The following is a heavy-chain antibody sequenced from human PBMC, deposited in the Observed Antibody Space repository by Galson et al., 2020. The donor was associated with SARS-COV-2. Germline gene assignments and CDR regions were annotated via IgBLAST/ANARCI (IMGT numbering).Heavy chain of an antibody. CDR2: IFFDGSDK. D-gene: IGHD6-19*01. CDR1: GFTFSSHA. CDR3: ARDGQTSSGWAFDY. Sequence: GGSLRLSCAASGFTFSSHAMHWVRQAPGKGLEWVAQIFFDGSDKYYGDSVKGRFTIYRDSSKNTVYLQMNNLRADDTAVYYCARDGQTSSGWAFDYWGQGTLVTVSS. V-gene: IGHV3-33*01. J-gene: IGHJ4*02.